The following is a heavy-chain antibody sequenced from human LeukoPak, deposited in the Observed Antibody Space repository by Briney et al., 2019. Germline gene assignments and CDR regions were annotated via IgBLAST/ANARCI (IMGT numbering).Heavy chain of an antibody. V-gene: IGHV1-69*05. CDR2: IIPIFGTA. CDR3: ARATNYYDSSGLPFWFDP. D-gene: IGHD3-22*01. CDR1: GGTFSSYA. Sequence: AASVKVSCKASGGTFSSYAISWVRQAPGQGLEWMGGIIPIFGTANYAQKFQGGVTITTDESTSTAYMELSSLRSEDTAVYYCARATNYYDSSGLPFWFDPWGQGTLVTVSS. J-gene: IGHJ5*02.